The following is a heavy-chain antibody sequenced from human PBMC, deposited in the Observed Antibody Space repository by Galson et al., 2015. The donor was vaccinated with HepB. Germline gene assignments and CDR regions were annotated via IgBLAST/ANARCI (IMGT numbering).Heavy chain of an antibody. CDR1: GFTFSSYA. D-gene: IGHD3-22*01. V-gene: IGHV3-23*01. CDR3: AKELQVVITHLAAFDI. CDR2: ISGIGGST. Sequence: SLRLSCAASGFTFSSYAMSWVRQAPGEGLEWVSAISGIGGSTYYSDSVKGRFNISRDNSKNTLYLQMNSLRAEDTAVYYCAKELQVVITHLAAFDIWGQGTMVTVPS. J-gene: IGHJ3*02.